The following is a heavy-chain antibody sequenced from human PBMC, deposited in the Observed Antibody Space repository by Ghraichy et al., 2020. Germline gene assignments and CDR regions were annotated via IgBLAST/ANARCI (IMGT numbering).Heavy chain of an antibody. V-gene: IGHV3-23*01. Sequence: GESLNISCAASGFTFSSYAMSWVRQAPGKGLEWVSAISGSGGSTYYADSVKGRFTISRDNSKNTLYLQMNSLRAEDTAVYYCAKPVVPAAIFDYWGQGTLVTVSS. CDR1: GFTFSSYA. D-gene: IGHD2-2*01. J-gene: IGHJ4*02. CDR3: AKPVVPAAIFDY. CDR2: ISGSGGST.